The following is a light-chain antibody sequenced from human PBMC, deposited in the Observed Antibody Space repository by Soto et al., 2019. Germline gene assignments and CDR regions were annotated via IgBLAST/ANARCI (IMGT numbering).Light chain of an antibody. V-gene: IGLV2-14*01. J-gene: IGLJ1*01. CDR3: SSWTRINNLLYV. CDR1: SSDVGYHNY. Sequence: QSVLTQPDSVSGSPGQSITISCTGNSSDVGYHNYGSWYRQHPGKSPRLMIYEVNNRPSGVSNRFSGSQSGNTASLTISGLQAEDEADYYCSSWTRINNLLYVFGTGTKLTVL. CDR2: EVN.